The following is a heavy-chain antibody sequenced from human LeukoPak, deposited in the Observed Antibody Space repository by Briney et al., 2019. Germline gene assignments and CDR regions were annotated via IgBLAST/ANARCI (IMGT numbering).Heavy chain of an antibody. J-gene: IGHJ4*02. D-gene: IGHD4/OR15-4a*01. V-gene: IGHV3-23*01. CDR2: FSGSGGST. CDR3: ARRAGAYSHPYDY. Sequence: QPGGTLRLSCAASGFTFSNYAMNWVRQAPGKGLEWVSAFSGSGGSTYYADSERGRFTISRDNSKNTLYLQMNSLRAEDTAVYYCARRAGAYSHPYDYWGQGTLVTVSS. CDR1: GFTFSNYA.